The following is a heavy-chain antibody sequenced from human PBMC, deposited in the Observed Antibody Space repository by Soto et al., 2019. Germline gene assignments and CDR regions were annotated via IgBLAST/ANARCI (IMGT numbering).Heavy chain of an antibody. J-gene: IGHJ6*02. V-gene: IGHV4-30-4*01. CDR3: ARDKQGFSYGYGSQYFYYHGLDV. Sequence: SETLSLTCIVSGDSINSGDYYWSWIRQPPGKGLEWIGNIHFSGRTYYSPSLKSRVTMSTDTSKNQFSLRLTYVTSADTAVYYCARDKQGFSYGYGSQYFYYHGLDVWGQGTPVTVSS. D-gene: IGHD5-18*01. CDR2: IHFSGRT. CDR1: GDSINSGDYY.